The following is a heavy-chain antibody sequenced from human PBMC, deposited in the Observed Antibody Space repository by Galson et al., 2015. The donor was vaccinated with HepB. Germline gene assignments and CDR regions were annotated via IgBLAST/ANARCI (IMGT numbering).Heavy chain of an antibody. D-gene: IGHD6-13*01. V-gene: IGHV1-2*02. CDR1: GYTFRDYY. CDR2: ISPESGAT. J-gene: IGHJ5*02. Sequence: SVKVSCKASGYTFRDYYVHWLRQAPGQGPEWMGWISPESGATTYARKFQDRVTMTRDTSISTAHMELSRLTSDDTAVYFCARDTAPSGSWWLDLWGQGAPITVSS. CDR3: ARDTAPSGSWWLDL.